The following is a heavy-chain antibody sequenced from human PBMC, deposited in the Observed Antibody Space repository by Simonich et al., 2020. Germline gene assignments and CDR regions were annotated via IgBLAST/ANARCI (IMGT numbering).Heavy chain of an antibody. CDR3: ARVDNWNYFDY. D-gene: IGHD1-20*01. J-gene: IGHJ4*02. Sequence: QVQLQESGPGLVKPSETLSLTCAVSGYSISSGYYWGWIRQPPGKGLEWIGSIYHSGSTYYNPSLKSRGTISVDTSKNQFSLKLSSVTAADTAVYYCARVDNWNYFDYWGQGTLVTVSS. CDR1: GYSISSGYY. V-gene: IGHV4-38-2*01. CDR2: IYHSGST.